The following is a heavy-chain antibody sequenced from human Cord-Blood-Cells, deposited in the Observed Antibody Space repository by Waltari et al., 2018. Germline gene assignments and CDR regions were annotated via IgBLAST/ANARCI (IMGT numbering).Heavy chain of an antibody. J-gene: IGHJ4*02. CDR3: ARAVGMSRNYFDY. CDR1: GGSISSYY. Sequence: QVQLQESGPGLVKPSETLSLTCTVSGGSISSYYWSWIRQLTGKGLGCIGYIYYSGSTNYNPSLKSRVTISVDTSKNQFSLKLSSVTAADTAVYYCARAVGMSRNYFDYWGQGTLVTVSS. V-gene: IGHV4-59*01. D-gene: IGHD2-21*01. CDR2: IYYSGST.